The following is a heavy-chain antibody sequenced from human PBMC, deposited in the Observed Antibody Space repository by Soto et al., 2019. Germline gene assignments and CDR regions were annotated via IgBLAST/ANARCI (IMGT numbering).Heavy chain of an antibody. CDR3: ARASRIQLWFWFDP. CDR2: IIPIFGTA. V-gene: IGHV1-69*06. Sequence: QVQLVQSGAEVKKPGSSVKFSCKASGGTFSSYAISWVRQAPGQGLEWMGRIIPIFGTAKYAQKFQGRGTITAHKSTSTAYMELSSLRSEDTAVYYCARASRIQLWFWFDPWGQGTLVTVSS. D-gene: IGHD5-18*01. J-gene: IGHJ5*02. CDR1: GGTFSSYA.